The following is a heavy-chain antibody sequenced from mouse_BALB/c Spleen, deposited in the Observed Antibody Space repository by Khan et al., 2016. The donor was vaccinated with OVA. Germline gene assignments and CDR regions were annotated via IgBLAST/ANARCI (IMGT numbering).Heavy chain of an antibody. CDR3: VRDGAYHRNDGWFAY. V-gene: IGHV1-4*01. J-gene: IGHJ3*01. CDR2: INPSNGYT. D-gene: IGHD2-14*01. CDR1: GYTFTSYT. Sequence: VQLQESGAELARPGASVKMSCKASGYTFTSYTIHWIKKRPGQGLEWIGYINPSNGYTNYNQKFKDKATLTTDKSSTTAYLQLSSLTSDDSAVYICVRDGAYHRNDGWFAYWGQGTLVTVSA.